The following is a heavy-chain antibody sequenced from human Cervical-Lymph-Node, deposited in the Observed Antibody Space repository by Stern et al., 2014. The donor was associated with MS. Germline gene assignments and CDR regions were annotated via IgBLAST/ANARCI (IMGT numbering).Heavy chain of an antibody. CDR2: ISGDGTRT. V-gene: IGHV3-74*01. Sequence: EVQLVESGGGLVQPGGSLRLSSAVSGLSFGGEWMHWVRQAPGKGLVWISLISGDGTRTDYADSVKGRFAISRDNAKNTLFLQMNSLRADDTAVYFCARDQPGGALTIDYWGQGTLVTVSS. CDR1: GLSFGGEW. CDR3: ARDQPGGALTIDY. J-gene: IGHJ4*02. D-gene: IGHD3-16*01.